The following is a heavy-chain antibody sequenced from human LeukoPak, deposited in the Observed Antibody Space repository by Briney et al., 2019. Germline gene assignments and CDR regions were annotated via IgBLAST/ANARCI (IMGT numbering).Heavy chain of an antibody. Sequence: GGSLRLSCAASGFTFSSYAMHWVRQAPGKGLEWVAVISYDGGNKYYADSVKGRFTISRDNSKNTLYLQMNSLRAEDTAVYYCARVPDTAMADYWGQGTLVTVSS. J-gene: IGHJ4*02. D-gene: IGHD5-18*01. CDR1: GFTFSSYA. CDR2: ISYDGGNK. CDR3: ARVPDTAMADY. V-gene: IGHV3-30-3*01.